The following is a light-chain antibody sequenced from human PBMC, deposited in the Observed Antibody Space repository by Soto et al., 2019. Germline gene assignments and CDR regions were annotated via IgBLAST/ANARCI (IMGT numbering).Light chain of an antibody. Sequence: QSALSQPPSAAGSPGQSVTISCTGTSSDVGGYKYVSWYQQHPGKAPKIIIYEINIRSSGVPDRFWGSKSGNTASLTISGLQAEDEAEYYCCSYAGTYYVFGTATKLTVL. J-gene: IGLJ1*01. CDR1: SSDVGGYKY. CDR2: EIN. V-gene: IGLV2-8*01. CDR3: CSYAGTYYV.